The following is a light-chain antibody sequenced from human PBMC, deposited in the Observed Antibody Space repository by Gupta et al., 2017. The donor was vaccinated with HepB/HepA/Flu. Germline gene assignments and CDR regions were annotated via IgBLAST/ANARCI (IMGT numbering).Light chain of an antibody. V-gene: IGLV1-40*01. CDR2: DNF. J-gene: IGLJ3*02. CDR3: QSYDINRNGSWV. CDR1: GSNNGAGYD. Sequence: QSVLTQPPSVSGAPGQRVTISCTGSGSNNGAGYDVHWYRHLPGTAPKLLISDNFNRPSGVPDRFSGSKSGTSASLAITWLQPEDEADYFCQSYDINRNGSWVFGGGTKLTVL.